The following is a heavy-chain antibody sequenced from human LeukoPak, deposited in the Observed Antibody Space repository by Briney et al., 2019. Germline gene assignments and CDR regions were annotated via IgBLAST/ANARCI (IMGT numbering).Heavy chain of an antibody. D-gene: IGHD5-12*01. CDR2: ISPGGGPT. Sequence: GGTLRLSCAGSGFPFSSHGMNWVRQAPGKGLEWVSGISPGGGPTYYADSVRGRFSISRDDLKDTLYLQMNNLRAEDTAVYYCAKDGAWLRFDDWGQGILVTVSS. J-gene: IGHJ4*02. CDR1: GFPFSSHG. V-gene: IGHV3-23*01. CDR3: AKDGAWLRFDD.